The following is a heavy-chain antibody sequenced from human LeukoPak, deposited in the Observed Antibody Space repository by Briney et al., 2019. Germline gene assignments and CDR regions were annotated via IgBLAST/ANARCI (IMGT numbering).Heavy chain of an antibody. CDR2: IIPIFGTA. CDR3: ARGMQGHGWYYYYMDV. J-gene: IGHJ6*03. Sequence: EASVKVSCKASGGTFSSYAISWVRQAPGQGLEWMGGIIPIFGTANYAQKFQGRVTITADESTSTAYMELSSLRSEDTAVYYCARGMQGHGWYYYYMDVWGKGPTVTVSS. CDR1: GGTFSSYA. V-gene: IGHV1-69*13. D-gene: IGHD2-8*01.